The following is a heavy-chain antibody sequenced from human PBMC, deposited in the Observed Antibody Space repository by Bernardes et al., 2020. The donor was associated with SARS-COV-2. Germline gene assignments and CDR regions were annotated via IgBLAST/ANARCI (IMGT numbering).Heavy chain of an antibody. CDR1: GYSFTSYW. V-gene: IGHV5-51*01. CDR2: IYPGDSDT. CDR3: ARPTGYYDSSGYYVAEYFQH. Sequence: GAPLKISCKGSGYSFTSYWIGWVRQIPGKGLEWMGIIYPGDSDTRYSPSFQGQVTISADKSISTAYLQWSSLKASDTAMYYCARPTGYYDSSGYYVAEYFQHWGQGTLVTVSS. D-gene: IGHD3-22*01. J-gene: IGHJ1*01.